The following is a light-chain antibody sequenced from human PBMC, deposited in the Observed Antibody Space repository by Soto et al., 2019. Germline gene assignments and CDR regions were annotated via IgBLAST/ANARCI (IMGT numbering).Light chain of an antibody. Sequence: EIVLTQSPGTLSLSPGERATLSCRASQSVSSSYLAWYQQKPGQAPRLLIYGASSRATGIPDRFSGSGSGTDFTLTISRLEPEDFAVYYWQQYDTSWTFGQGTKVEIK. CDR1: QSVSSSY. CDR3: QQYDTSWT. CDR2: GAS. V-gene: IGKV3-20*01. J-gene: IGKJ1*01.